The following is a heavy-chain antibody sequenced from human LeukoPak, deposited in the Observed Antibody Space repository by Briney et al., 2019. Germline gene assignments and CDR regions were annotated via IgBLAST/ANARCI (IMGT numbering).Heavy chain of an antibody. CDR2: FDPEDGET. Sequence: GASVKVSCKVSGYTLTELSMHWVRQAPGKGLEWMGGFDPEDGETIYAQKFQGRVTMTRDTSTSTVYMELSSLRSEDTAVYYCARESAFSFDYWGQGTLVTVSS. D-gene: IGHD3-3*02. CDR1: GYTLTELS. V-gene: IGHV1-24*01. CDR3: ARESAFSFDY. J-gene: IGHJ4*02.